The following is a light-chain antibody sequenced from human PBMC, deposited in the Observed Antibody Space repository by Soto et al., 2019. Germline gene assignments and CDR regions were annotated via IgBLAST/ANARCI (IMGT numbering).Light chain of an antibody. CDR1: QSVSSSY. J-gene: IGKJ3*01. CDR2: GAS. CDR3: QQYGSSIFT. V-gene: IGKV3-20*01. Sequence: EIVLTQSPGTLSLSPGERATLSCRASQSVSSSYLVWYQQKHGQAPRLLIYGASSRATGIPDRFSGSGSGTDFTLTISRLEPEDFAVYYCQQYGSSIFTFGPGTKVDIK.